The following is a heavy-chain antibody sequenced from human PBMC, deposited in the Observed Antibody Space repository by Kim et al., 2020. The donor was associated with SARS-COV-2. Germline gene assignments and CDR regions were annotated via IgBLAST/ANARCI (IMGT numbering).Heavy chain of an antibody. Sequence: KYYADSVQGRFTISRDNSKNTLYLQMNSLRAEDTAVYYCARAQFHDYGDYWGQGTLVTVSS. V-gene: IGHV3-30*01. J-gene: IGHJ4*02. D-gene: IGHD2-21*01. CDR2: K. CDR3: ARAQFHDYGDY.